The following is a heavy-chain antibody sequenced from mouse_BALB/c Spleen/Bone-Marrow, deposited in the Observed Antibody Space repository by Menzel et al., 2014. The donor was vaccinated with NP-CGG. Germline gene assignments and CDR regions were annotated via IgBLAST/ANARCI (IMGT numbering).Heavy chain of an antibody. CDR2: ISSGGSYT. D-gene: IGHD2-4*01. CDR1: GFTFSGYG. J-gene: IGHJ3*01. Sequence: EVQGVESGGDLVKPGGSLKLSCAASGFTFSGYGMSWVRQTPDKRLEWVATISSGGSYTYYPDSVKGRFTISRDNAKNTLYLQMGSLKSEDTAMYYCARPYDFGAWFAYWGQGTLVTVSA. V-gene: IGHV5-6*01. CDR3: ARPYDFGAWFAY.